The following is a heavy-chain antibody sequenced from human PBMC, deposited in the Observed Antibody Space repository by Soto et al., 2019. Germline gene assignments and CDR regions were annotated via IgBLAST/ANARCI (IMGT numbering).Heavy chain of an antibody. J-gene: IGHJ4*02. D-gene: IGHD2-21*02. CDR2: ISYDGSNK. Sequence: GGSLRLSCAASGFTFSSYAMHWVRQAPGKGLEWVAVISYDGSNKYYADSVKGRFTISRDNSKNTLYLQMNSLRAEDTAVYHCARDRVVTGNAFDYWGQGTLVTDSS. V-gene: IGHV3-30-3*01. CDR3: ARDRVVTGNAFDY. CDR1: GFTFSSYA.